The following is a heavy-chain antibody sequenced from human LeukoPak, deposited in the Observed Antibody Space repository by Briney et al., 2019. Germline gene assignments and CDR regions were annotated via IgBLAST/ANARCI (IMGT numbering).Heavy chain of an antibody. J-gene: IGHJ5*02. D-gene: IGHD2-2*01. CDR1: GFTFSSYA. Sequence: PGGSLRLSCAASGFTFSSYAMSWVRQPPGKGLEWIGEINHSGSTNYNPSLKSRVTISVDTSKNQFSLKLSSVTAADTAVYYCARHRRIGRYCSSTSCRGYWFDPWGQGTLVTVSS. V-gene: IGHV4-34*01. CDR3: ARHRRIGRYCSSTSCRGYWFDP. CDR2: INHSGST.